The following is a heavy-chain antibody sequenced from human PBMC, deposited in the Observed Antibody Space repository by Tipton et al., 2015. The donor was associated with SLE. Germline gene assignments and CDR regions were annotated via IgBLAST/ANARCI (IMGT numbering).Heavy chain of an antibody. CDR3: AKDYGILTGSPLDH. J-gene: IGHJ4*02. CDR1: GFTFSSYP. D-gene: IGHD3-9*01. V-gene: IGHV3-23*01. Sequence: SLRLSCAASGFTFSSYPMSWVRQAPGKGLEWVSGISGSGGSTYYADSVKGRFTISRDNSKNMVYLQMNSLRAEDTAVYYCAKDYGILTGSPLDHWGQGTLVTVSS. CDR2: ISGSGGST.